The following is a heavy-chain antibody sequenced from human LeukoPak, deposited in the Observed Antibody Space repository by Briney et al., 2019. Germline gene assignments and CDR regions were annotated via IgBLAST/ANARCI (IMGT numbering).Heavy chain of an antibody. CDR3: ARVGGNIAVADY. J-gene: IGHJ4*02. CDR2: IHPDDSDDSGT. D-gene: IGHD6-19*01. CDR1: GYTFTNYW. V-gene: IGHV5-51*01. Sequence: HGESLKISCKGSGYTFTNYWIAWVRQMPGKGLEWMGIIHPDDSDDSGTRYSPSFQGQVTISADKSITTAYLQWSSLKASDTAMYYCARVGGNIAVADYWGQGTLVTVSS.